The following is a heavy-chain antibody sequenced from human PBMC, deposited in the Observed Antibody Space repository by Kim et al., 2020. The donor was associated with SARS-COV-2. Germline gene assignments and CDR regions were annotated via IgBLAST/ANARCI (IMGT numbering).Heavy chain of an antibody. CDR3: ARGGSGSYYKGGSDP. V-gene: IGHV1-3*01. Sequence: ASVKVSCKASGYTFTSYAMHWVRQAPGQRLEWMGWINAGNGNTKYSQKFQGRVTITRDTSASTAYMELSSLRSEDTAVYYCARGGSGSYYKGGSDPWGQGTLVTVSS. D-gene: IGHD3-10*01. J-gene: IGHJ5*02. CDR1: GYTFTSYA. CDR2: INAGNGNT.